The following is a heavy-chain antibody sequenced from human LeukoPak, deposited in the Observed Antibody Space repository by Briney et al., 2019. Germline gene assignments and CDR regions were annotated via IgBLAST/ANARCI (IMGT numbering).Heavy chain of an antibody. J-gene: IGHJ5*02. CDR1: GGSMRSYY. V-gene: IGHV4-59*01. CDR2: IYYSGST. Sequence: SETLSLTCTVSGGSMRSYYWSWIRQPPGKRLEWIGYIYYSGSTTYNPSLKSRVTRSVDTSKNHFSLKLSCGSAADTAVYYCARDSSEWVAQHFDPWGQGILVTVSS. D-gene: IGHD6-19*01. CDR3: ARDSSEWVAQHFDP.